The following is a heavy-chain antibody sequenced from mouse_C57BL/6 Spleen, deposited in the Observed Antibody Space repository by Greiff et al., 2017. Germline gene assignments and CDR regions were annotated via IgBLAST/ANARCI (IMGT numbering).Heavy chain of an antibody. D-gene: IGHD1-1*01. J-gene: IGHJ4*01. CDR1: GYAFTNYL. Sequence: VKLQESGAELVRPGTSVKVSCKASGYAFTNYLIEWVKQRPGQGLEWIGVINPGSGGTNYNEKFKGKATLTADKSSSTAYMQLSSLTSEDSAVYFCARSGYYGSSYGAMDYWGQGTSVTVSS. CDR3: ARSGYYGSSYGAMDY. V-gene: IGHV1-54*01. CDR2: INPGSGGT.